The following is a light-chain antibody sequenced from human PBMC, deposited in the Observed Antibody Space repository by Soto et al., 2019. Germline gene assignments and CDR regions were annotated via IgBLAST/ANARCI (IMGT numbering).Light chain of an antibody. CDR3: QKYDSVPLT. V-gene: IGKV1-27*01. CDR1: QGISTF. CDR2: AAS. Sequence: DIQMTQSPSSLSASGGDRVTITCRASQGISTFLAWYQQKAGKVPKLLIYAASTLQSGVPSRFSGSGSGTDFTLTISSLQPDDVATYYCQKYDSVPLTFGGGTKVEIK. J-gene: IGKJ4*01.